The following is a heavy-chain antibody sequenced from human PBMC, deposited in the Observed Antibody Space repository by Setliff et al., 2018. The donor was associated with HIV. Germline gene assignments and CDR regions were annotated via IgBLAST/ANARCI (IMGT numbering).Heavy chain of an antibody. CDR3: ATLYGRADY. CDR2: IIPIFGTA. J-gene: IGHJ4*02. V-gene: IGHV1-69*06. Sequence: GASVKVSCKASGGTFSSYAISWVRQAPGQGLEWMGGIIPIFGTANYAQKFQGRVTMTEDTSTDTAYMELSSLRSEDTAVYYCATLYGRADYWGQGTLVTVSS. D-gene: IGHD2-8*01. CDR1: GGTFSSYA.